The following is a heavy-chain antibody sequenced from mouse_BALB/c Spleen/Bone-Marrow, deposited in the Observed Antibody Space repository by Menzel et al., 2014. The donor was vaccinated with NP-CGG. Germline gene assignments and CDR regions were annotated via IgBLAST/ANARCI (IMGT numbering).Heavy chain of an antibody. V-gene: IGHV1-54*01. J-gene: IGHJ3*01. CDR2: INPGSGGT. CDR3: ARYRYDGTFAY. D-gene: IGHD2-14*01. Sequence: VQRVESGAELVRPGTSVKVSCKASGYAFTNYLIDWVKQRPGQGLEWIGVINPGSGGTNYNEKFKGKATLTADKSSSTAYMQLSSLTSDDSAVYFCARYRYDGTFAYWGQGTLVTVSA. CDR1: GYAFTNYL.